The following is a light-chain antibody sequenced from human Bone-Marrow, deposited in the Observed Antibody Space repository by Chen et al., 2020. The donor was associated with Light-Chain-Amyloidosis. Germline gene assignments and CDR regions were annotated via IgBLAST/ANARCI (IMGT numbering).Light chain of an antibody. CDR3: QSTDATGSYVV. V-gene: IGLV3-25*03. J-gene: IGLJ2*01. Sequence: SYELTQPPSVSVSPGQTARTTCSGDALSKQYAYWYQQRPGQAPVLVIFDDNKRPSGIPERFSGSSSGKTLSLTISGVQAEDEADYYCQSTDATGSYVVFGGGTKLTVL. CDR2: DDN. CDR1: ALSKQY.